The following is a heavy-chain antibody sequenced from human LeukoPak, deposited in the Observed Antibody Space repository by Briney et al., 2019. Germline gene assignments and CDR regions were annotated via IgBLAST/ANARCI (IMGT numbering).Heavy chain of an antibody. J-gene: IGHJ4*02. D-gene: IGHD6-19*01. CDR2: IRYDGSDK. Sequence: GGSLRLSCAASGFIFSNYGIHWVRQAPGKGLEWVAFIRYDGSDKYYTDSVKGRFTISRDNSKNTLYLQMNSLRGEDTAVYYCAKSIAVAGVAGGRTFDYWGQGTLATVSS. CDR1: GFIFSNYG. V-gene: IGHV3-30*02. CDR3: AKSIAVAGVAGGRTFDY.